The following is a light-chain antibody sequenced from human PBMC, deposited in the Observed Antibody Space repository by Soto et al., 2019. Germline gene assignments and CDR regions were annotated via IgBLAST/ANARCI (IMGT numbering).Light chain of an antibody. CDR3: AQGLATPFT. CDR1: QNLLHSNGYNY. CDR2: LGS. V-gene: IGKV2-28*01. Sequence: EIVLTQSPLSLPVTPGEPASISCRSSQNLLHSNGYNYLNWYLQKPGQSPQLLIYLGSNRASGVPDRFSGSGSGTDFTLTNNRVEAEDVGLYFCAQGLATPFTFGGGTKVEIK. J-gene: IGKJ4*01.